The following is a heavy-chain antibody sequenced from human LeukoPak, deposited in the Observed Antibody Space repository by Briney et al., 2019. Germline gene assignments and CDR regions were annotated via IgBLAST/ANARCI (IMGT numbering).Heavy chain of an antibody. CDR1: EFTFSTYA. CDR2: ISYDGSNK. V-gene: IGHV3-30*03. Sequence: PGRSLRLSCAASEFTFSTYAMHWVRQAPGKGLEWVAGISYDGSNKYYGDSVKGRFAISRDNSKNTLYLQMNSLRAEDTAVYYCARGIAGYYYYGMDVWGQGTTVTVSS. CDR3: ARGIAGYYYYGMDV. J-gene: IGHJ6*02. D-gene: IGHD6-13*01.